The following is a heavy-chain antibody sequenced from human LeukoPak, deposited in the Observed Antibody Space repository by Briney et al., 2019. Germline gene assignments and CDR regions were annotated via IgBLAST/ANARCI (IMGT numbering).Heavy chain of an antibody. CDR1: GDSVSNNSTV. J-gene: IGHJ4*02. V-gene: IGHV6-1*01. Sequence: SQTLSLTCAISGDSVSNNSTVWNWIRQSPSRGLEWLGRTYYRSKWDNDYAVSVKSRITINPDTSKNQFSLQLNSVTPEDTAVYYCARAIVGAISPDDGFDYWGQGTLVTVSS. CDR3: ARAIVGAISPDDGFDY. D-gene: IGHD1-26*01. CDR2: TYYRSKWDN.